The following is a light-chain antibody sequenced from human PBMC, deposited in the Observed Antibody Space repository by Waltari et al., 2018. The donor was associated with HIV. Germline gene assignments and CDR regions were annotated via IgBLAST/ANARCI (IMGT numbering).Light chain of an antibody. V-gene: IGKV3-15*01. CDR3: QQHSNWPLSIT. CDR2: STS. CDR1: QSVRSS. J-gene: IGKJ5*01. Sequence: EIVMTQSPATLSVSPGERATLSCRASQSVRSSVAWYQQRPGQAPRLLIYSTSIRATGIPARCSGSGSETEFTLTISNLQSEDFAVYYCQQHSNWPLSITFGQGTRLQIK.